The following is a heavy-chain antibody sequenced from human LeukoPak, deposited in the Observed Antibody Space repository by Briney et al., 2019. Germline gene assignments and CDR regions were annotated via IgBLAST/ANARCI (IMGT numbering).Heavy chain of an antibody. V-gene: IGHV5-51*01. Sequence: GESLKISCKGSGYSFTSYWIGWVRQMPGKGLEWMGIIYPGDSDTRYSPSFQGQVTISADKSISTAYLQWSSPKASDTAMYYCARVGYCSSTSCYPNLDYYYYYMDVWGKGTTVTISS. D-gene: IGHD2-2*01. CDR3: ARVGYCSSTSCYPNLDYYYYYMDV. CDR1: GYSFTSYW. J-gene: IGHJ6*03. CDR2: IYPGDSDT.